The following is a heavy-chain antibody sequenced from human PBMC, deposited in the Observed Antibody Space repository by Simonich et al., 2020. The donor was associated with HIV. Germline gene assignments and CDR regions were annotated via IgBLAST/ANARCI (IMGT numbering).Heavy chain of an antibody. CDR1: GFTFSSYA. V-gene: IGHV3-30*07. Sequence: QVQLVESGGGVVQPGRSLRLSCAASGFTFSSYAMHWVRQATGKGLEGVAVISYDGSNKYYADSVKGRFTISRDNSKNTLYRQMNSLRAEDTAVYYCASGGSISSVWADDYWCQGTLVTVSS. CDR2: ISYDGSNK. D-gene: IGHD3-16*01. J-gene: IGHJ4*02. CDR3: ASGGSISSVWADDY.